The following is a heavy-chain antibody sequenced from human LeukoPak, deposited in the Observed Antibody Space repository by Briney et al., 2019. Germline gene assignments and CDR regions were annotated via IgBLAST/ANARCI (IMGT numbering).Heavy chain of an antibody. CDR1: GFTFSSYE. D-gene: IGHD5-12*01. V-gene: IGHV3-48*03. CDR3: ARDRSGFSGYDFFDY. CDR2: ISSSGSTI. Sequence: TGGSLRLSCAASGFTFSSYEMNWVRQAPGKGPEWVSYISSSGSTIYYADSVKGRFTIPRDNAKNSLYLQMNSLRAEDTAVYYCARDRSGFSGYDFFDYWGQGTLVTVSS. J-gene: IGHJ4*02.